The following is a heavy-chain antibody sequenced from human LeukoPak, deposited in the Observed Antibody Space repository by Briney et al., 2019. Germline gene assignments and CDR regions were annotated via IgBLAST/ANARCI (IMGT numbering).Heavy chain of an antibody. Sequence: SETLSLTCAVYGGSFSGYYWSWIRQPPGKGLEWIGEINHSGSTNYNPSLKSRVTISVDTSKNQFSLKLSSVTAADTAVYYCASQSITMVRGVTNWFDPWGQRTLVTVSS. CDR2: INHSGST. CDR3: ASQSITMVRGVTNWFDP. D-gene: IGHD3-10*01. V-gene: IGHV4-34*01. J-gene: IGHJ5*02. CDR1: GGSFSGYY.